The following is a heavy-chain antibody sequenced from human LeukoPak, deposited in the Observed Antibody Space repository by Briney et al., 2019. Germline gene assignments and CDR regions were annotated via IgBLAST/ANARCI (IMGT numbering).Heavy chain of an antibody. J-gene: IGHJ6*03. Sequence: GGSLRLSCAASGFTFSSYGMHWVRQAPGKGLEWVGGIIPIFGTANYAQKFQGRVTITADKSTSTAYMELSSLRSEDTAVYYCARDRCSSTSCYVYYYYMDVWGKGTTVTVSS. CDR1: GFTFSSYG. D-gene: IGHD2-2*01. CDR2: IIPIFGTA. CDR3: ARDRCSSTSCYVYYYYMDV. V-gene: IGHV1-69*06.